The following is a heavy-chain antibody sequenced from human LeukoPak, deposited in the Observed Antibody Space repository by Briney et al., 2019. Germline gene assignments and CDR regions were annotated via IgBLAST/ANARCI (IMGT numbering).Heavy chain of an antibody. J-gene: IGHJ6*03. V-gene: IGHV3-30*03. CDR2: ISYDGSNK. D-gene: IGHD6-13*01. CDR3: ARDGRYSSSWHQYYYYMDV. Sequence: GGSLRLSRAASGFTFSSYSMNWVRQAPGKGLEWVAVISYDGSNKYYADSVKGRFTISRDNSKNTLYLQMNSLRAEDTAVYYCARDGRYSSSWHQYYYYMDVWGKGTTVTVSS. CDR1: GFTFSSYS.